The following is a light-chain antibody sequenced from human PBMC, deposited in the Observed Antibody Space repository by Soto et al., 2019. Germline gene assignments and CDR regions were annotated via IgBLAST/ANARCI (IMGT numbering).Light chain of an antibody. CDR1: SGHSNNI. Sequence: QPVLTQSSSASASLGSSVKITCTLSSGHSNNIIAWHQQQPGKAPRYLMNLEGSGSYNKGSGVPDRFSGSSSGADRYLTISNLQFEDEAEYYCESWDSKNWVLGGGTKLTVL. CDR2: LEGSGSY. J-gene: IGLJ3*02. V-gene: IGLV4-60*02. CDR3: ESWDSKNWV.